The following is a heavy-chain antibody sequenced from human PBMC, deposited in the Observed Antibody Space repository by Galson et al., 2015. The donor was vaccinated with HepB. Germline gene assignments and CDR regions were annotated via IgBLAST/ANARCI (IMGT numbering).Heavy chain of an antibody. CDR2: ISDAGDSS. D-gene: IGHD3-22*01. CDR1: GFTFSSYA. Sequence: SLRLSCAASGFTFSSYAMIWVRQAPGKGLEWVSAISDAGDSSYYTDSVKGRFTISRDSSKNMLYLQMSSLRAEDTAIYYCAKGSSAYYTYNWFDPWGQGTLVTVSS. CDR3: AKGSSAYYTYNWFDP. J-gene: IGHJ5*02. V-gene: IGHV3-23*01.